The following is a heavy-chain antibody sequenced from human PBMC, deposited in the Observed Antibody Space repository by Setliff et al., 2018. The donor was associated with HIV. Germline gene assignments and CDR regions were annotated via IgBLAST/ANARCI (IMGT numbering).Heavy chain of an antibody. Sequence: SETLSLTCAVSGGSISSSNWWSWVRQPPGKGLEWIGEIYHSGSTYYNSSLKSRLTISIDTSKNQFSLKLSSVTAADTAVYYCARDRGEYYYDSSGYYWTYWGQGTLVTVSS. CDR1: GGSISSSNW. CDR2: IYHSGST. D-gene: IGHD3-22*01. V-gene: IGHV4-4*02. CDR3: ARDRGEYYYDSSGYYWTY. J-gene: IGHJ4*02.